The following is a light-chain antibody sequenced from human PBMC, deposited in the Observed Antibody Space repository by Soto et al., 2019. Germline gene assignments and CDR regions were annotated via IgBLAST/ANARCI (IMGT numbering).Light chain of an antibody. CDR1: QSISNF. Sequence: DIQMTQSPSSLSASVGDRVTITCRASQSISNFLNWYQQKPGKAPELLIYAASSLHSGVPSRFSGSGSGTNFSITISSLQPEDFATYSCQQSYTTPYTFGQGTKLEI. CDR2: AAS. J-gene: IGKJ2*01. V-gene: IGKV1-39*01. CDR3: QQSYTTPYT.